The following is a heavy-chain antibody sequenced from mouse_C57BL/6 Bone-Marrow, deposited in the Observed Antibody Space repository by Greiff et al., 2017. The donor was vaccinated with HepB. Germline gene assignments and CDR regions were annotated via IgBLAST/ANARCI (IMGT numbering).Heavy chain of an antibody. Sequence: EVKLMESGPGLVKPSQSLSLTCSVTGYSITSGYYWNWIRQFPGNKLECMGYISYDGSNNYNPSLKNRISITRDTSKNQFFLKLNSVTTEDTATYYCARDLYYYGSSLFAYWGQGTLVTVSA. J-gene: IGHJ3*01. CDR3: ARDLYYYGSSLFAY. CDR2: ISYDGSN. D-gene: IGHD1-1*01. CDR1: GYSITSGYY. V-gene: IGHV3-6*01.